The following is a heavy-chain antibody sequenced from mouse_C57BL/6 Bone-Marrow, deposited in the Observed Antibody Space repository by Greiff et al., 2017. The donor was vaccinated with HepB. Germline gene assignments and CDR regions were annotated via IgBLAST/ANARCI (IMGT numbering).Heavy chain of an antibody. Sequence: EVKVEESGPGLVKPSQSLSLTCSVTGYSITSGYYWNWIRQFPGNKLEWMGYISYDGSNNYNPSLKNRISITRDTSKNQFFLKLNSVTTEDTATYYCARDLGNSPGQDYWGQGTTLTVSS. D-gene: IGHD2-1*01. CDR1: GYSITSGYY. CDR2: ISYDGSN. V-gene: IGHV3-6*01. J-gene: IGHJ2*01. CDR3: ARDLGNSPGQDY.